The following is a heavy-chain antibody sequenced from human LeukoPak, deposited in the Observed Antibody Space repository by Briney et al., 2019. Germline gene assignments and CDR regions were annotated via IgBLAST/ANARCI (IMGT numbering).Heavy chain of an antibody. CDR3: ARDENYYGSGSYYNFDY. CDR1: GYTFTSYG. J-gene: IGHJ4*02. D-gene: IGHD3-10*01. CDR2: NSAYNDNT. Sequence: ASLKVSCKASGYTFTSYGISWVRQAPGQGLEWKGWNSAYNDNTNYQQKLQGRVTMTTDTSTSTAYMELRSLKSDDTAVYYCARDENYYGSGSYYNFDYWGQGTLVTVSS. V-gene: IGHV1-18*01.